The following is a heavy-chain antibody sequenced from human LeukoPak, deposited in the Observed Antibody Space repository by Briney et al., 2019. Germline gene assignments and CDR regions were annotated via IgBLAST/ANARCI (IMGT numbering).Heavy chain of an antibody. J-gene: IGHJ4*02. CDR3: AKDFVVHSGSYWERFFDY. CDR2: IYYSGST. Sequence: SETLSLTCTVSGGSISSYYWSWIRQPPGKGLEWIGYIYYSGSTNYNPSLKSRVTISVDTSKNQFSLKLSSVTAEDTAVYYCAKDFVVHSGSYWERFFDYWGQGTLVTVSS. V-gene: IGHV4-59*01. CDR1: GGSISSYY. D-gene: IGHD1-26*01.